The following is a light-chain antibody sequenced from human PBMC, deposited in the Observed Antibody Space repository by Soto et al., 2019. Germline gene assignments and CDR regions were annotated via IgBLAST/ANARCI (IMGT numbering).Light chain of an antibody. J-gene: IGLJ2*01. V-gene: IGLV2-14*02. CDR1: SSDVGNYNL. CDR3: SSYTRSTTLNVL. Sequence: QSVLTQPASVSGSPGQSITVSCNGTSSDVGNYNLVSWYQQYPGKVPKLMIYEVSNRPSGVSNRFSGSKSGNTASLTISGLQAEDEAEYYCSSYTRSTTLNVLFGGGTKLTVL. CDR2: EVS.